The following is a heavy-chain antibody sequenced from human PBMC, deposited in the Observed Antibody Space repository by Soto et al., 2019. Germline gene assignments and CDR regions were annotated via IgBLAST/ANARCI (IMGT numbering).Heavy chain of an antibody. Sequence: GGSLRLSCAASGFTFSSYAMSWVRQAPGKGLEWVSAIRGSGGSTYYADSVKGRFTISRDNSKNTLYLQMNSLRAEDTAVYYCAKDPNCSGGSCHRYFDYWGQGTLVTVSS. CDR1: GFTFSSYA. CDR2: IRGSGGST. D-gene: IGHD2-15*01. J-gene: IGHJ4*02. CDR3: AKDPNCSGGSCHRYFDY. V-gene: IGHV3-23*01.